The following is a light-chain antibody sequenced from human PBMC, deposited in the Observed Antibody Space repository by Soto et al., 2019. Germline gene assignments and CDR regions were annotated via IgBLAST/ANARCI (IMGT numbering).Light chain of an antibody. CDR3: QSYDSSLSGWV. V-gene: IGLV1-40*01. CDR1: SSNIGAGYD. Sequence: QSVLTQPPSVSGAPGQRVTISCTGSSSNIGAGYDVHWYQQLPGTAPXXXXXXNXNRPSGVPDXXXXXXXXXXAXXXITGLQAEDEADYYCQSYDSSLSGWVFGGGTKVTVL. J-gene: IGLJ3*02. CDR2: XNX.